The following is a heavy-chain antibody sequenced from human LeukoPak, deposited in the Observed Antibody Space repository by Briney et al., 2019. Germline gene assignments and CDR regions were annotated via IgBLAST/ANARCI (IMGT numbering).Heavy chain of an antibody. CDR1: GGSVSSGSYY. Sequence: SETLSLTCTVSGGSVSSGSYYWSWIRQPPGKGLEWIGYIYYSGSTNYNPSLKSRVTISVDTSKNQFSLKLSSVTAADTAVYYCARDQPEDIVVVPAAQTTRGWFDPWGQGTLVTVSS. V-gene: IGHV4-61*01. CDR3: ARDQPEDIVVVPAAQTTRGWFDP. D-gene: IGHD2-2*01. CDR2: IYYSGST. J-gene: IGHJ5*02.